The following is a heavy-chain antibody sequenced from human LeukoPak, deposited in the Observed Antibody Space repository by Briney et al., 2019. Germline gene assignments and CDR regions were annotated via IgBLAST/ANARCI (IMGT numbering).Heavy chain of an antibody. CDR3: ARDGAPVRHSWYFDP. D-gene: IGHD5/OR15-5a*01. Sequence: SETLSLTCTVSGGPISSHYWTWVRQPPGEGPQWIGYVHSSGSSISHPALRSRVTISLDMSRSQFHLSLKSATAADTAIYYCARDGAPVRHSWYFDPWGRGTLVILSS. CDR2: VHSSGSS. V-gene: IGHV4-59*11. CDR1: GGPISSHY. J-gene: IGHJ2*01.